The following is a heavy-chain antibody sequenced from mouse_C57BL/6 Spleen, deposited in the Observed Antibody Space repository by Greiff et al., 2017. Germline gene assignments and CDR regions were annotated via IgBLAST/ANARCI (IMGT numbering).Heavy chain of an antibody. V-gene: IGHV5-17*01. CDR3: ARKELTGTRDYAMDY. D-gene: IGHD4-1*01. CDR2: ISSGSSTI. Sequence: EVQGVESGGGLVKPGGSLKLSCAASGFTFSDYGMHWVRQAPEKGLEWVAYISSGSSTIYYADTVKGRLTISRDNAKNTLFLQMTSLRSEDTAMYYCARKELTGTRDYAMDYWGQGTSVTVSS. J-gene: IGHJ4*01. CDR1: GFTFSDYG.